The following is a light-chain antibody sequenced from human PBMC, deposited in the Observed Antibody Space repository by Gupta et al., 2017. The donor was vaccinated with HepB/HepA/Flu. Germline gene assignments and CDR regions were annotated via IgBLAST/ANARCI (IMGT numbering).Light chain of an antibody. V-gene: IGKV3-15*01. CDR2: GAS. CDR3: QQYNNWPPFT. Sequence: IVITDSPATLSVSSGERATLSCRASQSVSSNLAWYQQKPGQAPRLLIYGASTRATGIPARFSGSGSGTKFTLTISSLQSEDFAVYYCQQYNNWPPFTFGPGTKVDIK. CDR1: QSVSSN. J-gene: IGKJ3*01.